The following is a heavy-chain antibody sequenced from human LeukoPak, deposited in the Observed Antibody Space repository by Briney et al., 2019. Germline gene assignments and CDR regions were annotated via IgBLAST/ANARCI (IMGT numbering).Heavy chain of an antibody. D-gene: IGHD1-26*01. CDR1: GFSLSTSGVG. Sequence: SGPTLLKPTQTLTLTCTFSGFSLSTSGVGVGWIRQPPGKALEWLALIYWNDNKRYSPSLKSRLTITKDTSKNQVVLTMTTMDPVDTATYFCAHGRIVGATGAFDIWGQGTMVTVSS. V-gene: IGHV2-5*01. CDR3: AHGRIVGATGAFDI. CDR2: IYWNDNK. J-gene: IGHJ3*02.